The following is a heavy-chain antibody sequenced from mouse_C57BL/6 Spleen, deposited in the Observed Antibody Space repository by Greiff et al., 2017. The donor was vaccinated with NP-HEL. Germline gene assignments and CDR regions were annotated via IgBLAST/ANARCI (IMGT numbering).Heavy chain of an antibody. CDR3: ARCSNYLAWFAY. D-gene: IGHD2-5*01. J-gene: IGHJ3*01. CDR1: GYTFTSYW. V-gene: IGHV1-53*01. Sequence: QVQLQQPGTELVKPGASVKLSCKASGYTFTSYWMHWAKQRPGQGLEWIGNINPSNGGTNYNEKFKSKATLTVDKSSSTAYMQLSSLTSEDSAVYYCARCSNYLAWFAYWGQGTLVTVSA. CDR2: INPSNGGT.